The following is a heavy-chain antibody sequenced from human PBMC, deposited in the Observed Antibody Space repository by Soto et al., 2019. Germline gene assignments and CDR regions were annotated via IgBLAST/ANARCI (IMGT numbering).Heavy chain of an antibody. J-gene: IGHJ5*02. CDR3: AKEPLWYDSDGYPPPGFDP. D-gene: IGHD6-19*01. CDR2: ITAYGDTT. Sequence: EVQLLESGGGFVQPGGSLTLSCAASGFTFSNYAMSWVRQAPGKGLEWVSAITAYGDTTHYAASVKGRFTISRDSPKNTLYLQMDSLRAEDTAVYYCAKEPLWYDSDGYPPPGFDPWGQGNLVTVSS. CDR1: GFTFSNYA. V-gene: IGHV3-23*01.